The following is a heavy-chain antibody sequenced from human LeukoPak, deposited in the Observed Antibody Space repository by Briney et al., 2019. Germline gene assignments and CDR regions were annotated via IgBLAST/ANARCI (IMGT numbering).Heavy chain of an antibody. CDR1: GYTFTSYD. CDR3: ARAPPLLRYFDWWRTRLPGGGENDY. V-gene: IGHV1-8*01. D-gene: IGHD3-9*01. CDR2: MNPNSGNT. J-gene: IGHJ4*02. Sequence: ASVKVSCKASGYTFTSYDINWVRQATGQGLEWMGWMNPNSGNTGYAQKFQGRVTMTRNTSISTAYMELSSLRSEDTAVYYCARAPPLLRYFDWWRTRLPGGGENDYWGQGTLVTVSS.